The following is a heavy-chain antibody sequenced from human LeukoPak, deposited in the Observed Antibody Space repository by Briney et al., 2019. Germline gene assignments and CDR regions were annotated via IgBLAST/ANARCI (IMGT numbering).Heavy chain of an antibody. D-gene: IGHD3-22*01. Sequence: GGSLRLSCAASGFTFSSYAMHWVRQAPGKGLEYVSAISSNGGGTYYANSVKGRFTISRDNSKNTLYLQMGSLRAEDMAVYYCATSPRNYYDSSGPRRDAFDIWGQGTMVTVSS. CDR3: ATSPRNYYDSSGPRRDAFDI. J-gene: IGHJ3*02. CDR1: GFTFSSYA. CDR2: ISSNGGGT. V-gene: IGHV3-64*01.